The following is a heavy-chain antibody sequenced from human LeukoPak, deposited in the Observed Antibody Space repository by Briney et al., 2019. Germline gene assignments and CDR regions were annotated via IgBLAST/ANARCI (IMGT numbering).Heavy chain of an antibody. V-gene: IGHV3-23*01. CDR2: ISGSGGST. CDR1: GFTFSNYA. D-gene: IGHD6-19*01. Sequence: GGSLRLSCAASGFTFSNYAMTWVRQAPGKGLEWVSVISGSGGSTYYADSVKGRFSISRDNSKNTLYLQMNGLRAEDTAVYYCARLAVRVAVGGQDYWGQGTLVTVSS. CDR3: ARLAVRVAVGGQDY. J-gene: IGHJ4*02.